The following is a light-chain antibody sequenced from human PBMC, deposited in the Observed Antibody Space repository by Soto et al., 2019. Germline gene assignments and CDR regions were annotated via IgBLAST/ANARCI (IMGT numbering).Light chain of an antibody. CDR1: QSISSY. CDR3: QQSYSTVWT. V-gene: IGKV1-39*01. CDR2: AAS. J-gene: IGKJ1*01. Sequence: DIQMTQSPSSLSASVGDRVTITCRASQSISSYLNWYQQKPGKAPKLLIYAASSLQSGVPSRFSGSGSGTDFTLTISSLQPEDFATYYCQQSYSTVWTFDQGTKVEIK.